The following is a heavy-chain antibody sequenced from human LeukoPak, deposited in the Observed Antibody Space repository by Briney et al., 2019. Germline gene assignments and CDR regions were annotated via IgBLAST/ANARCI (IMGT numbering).Heavy chain of an antibody. J-gene: IGHJ4*02. V-gene: IGHV4-39*01. CDR2: IYNSGST. CDR3: ARHARYYDSTGYYYS. Sequence: SETLSLTCAVYGGSFSNYYWSWIRQPPGKGMEWIGSIYNSGSTYYNPSLKSRVTISVDTSKNQFSLKLSSVTAADTAVYYCARHARYYDSTGYYYSWGQGTLVTVSS. D-gene: IGHD3-22*01. CDR1: GGSFSNYY.